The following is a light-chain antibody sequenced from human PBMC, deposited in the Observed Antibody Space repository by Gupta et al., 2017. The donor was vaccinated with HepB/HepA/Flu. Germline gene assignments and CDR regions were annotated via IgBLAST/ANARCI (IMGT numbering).Light chain of an antibody. CDR1: QSVLTN. J-gene: IGKJ1*01. Sequence: IFMTQSPTILSLSAGDRVTLCCSASQSVLTNLAWYQQKPGQPPRLLIFGASTRATDTPARFSGSGSGTEFTLTISSLQSEDFGVYCCHHYNNWPRSFGQGTKVEI. CDR2: GAS. V-gene: IGKV3-15*01. CDR3: HHYNNWPRS.